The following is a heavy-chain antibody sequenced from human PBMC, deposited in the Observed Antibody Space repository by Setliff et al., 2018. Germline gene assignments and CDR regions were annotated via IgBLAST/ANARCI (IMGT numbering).Heavy chain of an antibody. CDR1: GYSISSDYY. Sequence: PSETLSLTCAVSGYSISSDYYWGWIRQPPGKGLEWIGSMYHSGSTYYNPSLKSRVTISVDTSKNQFSLKLNYVTAADTAVYYCARALGYCSGTSCYADAFDIWGQGTMVTVSS. CDR2: MYHSGST. CDR3: ARALGYCSGTSCYADAFDI. D-gene: IGHD2-2*01. J-gene: IGHJ3*02. V-gene: IGHV4-38-2*01.